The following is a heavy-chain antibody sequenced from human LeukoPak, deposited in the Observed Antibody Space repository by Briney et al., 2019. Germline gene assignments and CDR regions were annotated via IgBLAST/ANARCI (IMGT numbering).Heavy chain of an antibody. CDR2: IYYSGST. J-gene: IGHJ4*02. CDR1: GGSISSYY. D-gene: IGHD3-3*01. V-gene: IGHV4-59*01. CDR3: ARGNYDFWSGYYRSFDY. Sequence: SETLSLTCTVSGGSISSYYWSWIRQPPGKGLEWIGYIYYSGSTNYNPSLKSRATISVDTSKNQFSLKLSSVTAADTAVYYCARGNYDFWSGYYRSFDYWGQGTLVTVSS.